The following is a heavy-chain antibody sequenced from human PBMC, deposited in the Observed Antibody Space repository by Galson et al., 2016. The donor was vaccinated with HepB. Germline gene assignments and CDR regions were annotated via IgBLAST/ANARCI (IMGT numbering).Heavy chain of an antibody. CDR2: IYTGGST. V-gene: IGHV3-53*01. CDR1: GFTVSRNQ. CDR3: ARDNFYGSGTYPPYYYYMDV. J-gene: IGHJ6*03. Sequence: SLRLSCADSGFTVSRNQMTWVRQAPGKGLEWVSVIYTGGSTYYGDSVKGRFTISRDNSKNTLYLQMNSLRAEDTAVYYCARDNFYGSGTYPPYYYYMDVWGKGTTVTVSS. D-gene: IGHD3-10*01.